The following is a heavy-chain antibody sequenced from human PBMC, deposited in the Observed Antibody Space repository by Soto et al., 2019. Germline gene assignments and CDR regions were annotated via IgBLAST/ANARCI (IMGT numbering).Heavy chain of an antibody. Sequence: GSLRLSCSASGFAFYGFPMHWVRQAPGKGLEYVAAISSNGGSIYYVDSVKGRFTISRDNSKSTLYLQMSSLRPEDTAVYYCVKGYGSGTYYVEYFDYWGQGTLVTVSS. V-gene: IGHV3-64D*06. D-gene: IGHD3-10*01. CDR2: ISSNGGSI. J-gene: IGHJ4*02. CDR3: VKGYGSGTYYVEYFDY. CDR1: GFAFYGFP.